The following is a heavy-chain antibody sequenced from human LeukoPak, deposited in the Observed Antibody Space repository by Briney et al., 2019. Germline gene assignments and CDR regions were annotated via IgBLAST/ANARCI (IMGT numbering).Heavy chain of an antibody. V-gene: IGHV3-21*01. Sequence: GGSLRLSCAASGFTFSSYSMNWVRQAPGKGLEWVSSITSTSSYIYYADSVKGRFTISRDNAKNSLYLQMNSLRAEDTAVYYCARDPRAGGYFDLWGRGTLVTVSS. CDR1: GFTFSSYS. J-gene: IGHJ2*01. CDR3: ARDPRAGGYFDL. CDR2: ITSTSSYI.